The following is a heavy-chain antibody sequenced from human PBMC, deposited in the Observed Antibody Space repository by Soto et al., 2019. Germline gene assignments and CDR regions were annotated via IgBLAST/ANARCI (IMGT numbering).Heavy chain of an antibody. CDR3: ARDLKDYDILTGYYLYYYGMDV. V-gene: IGHV3-48*03. CDR1: GFTFSSYE. J-gene: IGHJ6*02. CDR2: ISSSGSTI. Sequence: GGSLRLSCAASGFTFSSYEMNWVRQAPGKGLEWVSYISSSGSTIYYADSVKDRFTISRDNAKNSLYLQMNSLRAEDTAVYYCARDLKDYDILTGYYLYYYGMDVWGQGTTVTVSS. D-gene: IGHD3-9*01.